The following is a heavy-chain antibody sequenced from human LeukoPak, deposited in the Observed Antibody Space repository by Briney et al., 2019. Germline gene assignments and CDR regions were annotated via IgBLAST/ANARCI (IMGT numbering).Heavy chain of an antibody. CDR3: TRGSIAYYYMDV. CDR2: IYYSGST. Sequence: PSETLSLTCAVYGGSFSGYYWGWIRQPPGKGLEWIGSIYYSGSTNYNPSLKSRVTISVDTSKNQFSLKPSSVTAADTAVYYCTRGSIAYYYMDVWGKGTTVTISS. CDR1: GGSFSGYY. V-gene: IGHV4-59*01. D-gene: IGHD3-22*01. J-gene: IGHJ6*03.